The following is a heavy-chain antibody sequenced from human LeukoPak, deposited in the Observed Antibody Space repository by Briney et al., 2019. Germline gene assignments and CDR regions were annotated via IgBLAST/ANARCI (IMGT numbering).Heavy chain of an antibody. J-gene: IGHJ5*02. Sequence: SETLSLTCTVSGGSISSSSYYWGWIRQPPGKGLEWIGSIYYSGSTYYNPSLKSRVTISVDTSKNQFSLKLSSVTAADTAVYYCARDQYWGFSTGELPNNWFDPWGQGTLVTVSS. CDR3: ARDQYWGFSTGELPNNWFDP. V-gene: IGHV4-39*07. D-gene: IGHD3-10*01. CDR2: IYYSGST. CDR1: GGSISSSSYY.